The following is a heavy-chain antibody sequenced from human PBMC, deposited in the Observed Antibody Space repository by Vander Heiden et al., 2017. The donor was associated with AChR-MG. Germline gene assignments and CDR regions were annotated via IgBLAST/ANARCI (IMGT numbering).Heavy chain of an antibody. CDR1: GYTFTGYY. D-gene: IGHD3-22*01. Sequence: VQLVQSGAEVKKPGASVKVSCKASGYTFTGYYMHWVRQAPGQGLEWMGWINPNSGGTNYAQKFQGRVTMTRDTSISTAYMELSRLRSDDTAVYYCARDHRSKGSGYYYGMNYWGQGTLVTVSS. V-gene: IGHV1-2*02. J-gene: IGHJ4*02. CDR2: INPNSGGT. CDR3: ARDHRSKGSGYYYGMNY.